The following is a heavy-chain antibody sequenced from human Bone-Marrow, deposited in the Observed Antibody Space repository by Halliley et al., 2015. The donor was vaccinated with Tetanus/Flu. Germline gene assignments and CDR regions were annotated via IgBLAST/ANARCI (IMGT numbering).Heavy chain of an antibody. J-gene: IGHJ4*02. CDR2: IYADGST. Sequence: SLRLSCAASGFSVNNKYMSWVRQAPGKGLEWVSVIYADGSTYYADSVRGRFTFSRDNSKNTLYLQMNSLRPEDTGVYYCAKEARVAVARVYFDYWGQGTLVTVSS. V-gene: IGHV3-66*02. D-gene: IGHD6-19*01. CDR3: AKEARVAVARVYFDY. CDR1: GFSVNNKY.